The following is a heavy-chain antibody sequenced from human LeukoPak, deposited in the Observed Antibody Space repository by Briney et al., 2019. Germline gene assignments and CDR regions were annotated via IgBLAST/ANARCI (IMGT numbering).Heavy chain of an antibody. V-gene: IGHV3-74*01. J-gene: IGHJ4*02. Sequence: GRSLRLSCATSGFIFSTYSMHWIRRGPGKGLVWVSRITSDGSKTDYADSVKGRFTISRDNSKNTLYLQMNSLRAEGTAVYYCAKDLRLWFGELWLDYWGQGTLVTVSS. CDR1: GFIFSTYS. D-gene: IGHD3-10*01. CDR2: ITSDGSKT. CDR3: AKDLRLWFGELWLDY.